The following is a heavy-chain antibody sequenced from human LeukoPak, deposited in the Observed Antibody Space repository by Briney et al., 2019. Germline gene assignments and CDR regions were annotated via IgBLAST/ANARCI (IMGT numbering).Heavy chain of an antibody. CDR3: AKRRGLELLYYYYMDV. J-gene: IGHJ6*03. D-gene: IGHD1-7*01. CDR1: GFTLSSYW. CDR2: ISGSGGST. Sequence: PGGSLRLSCSASGFTLSSYWMHWVRQAPGKGLEWVSAISGSGGSTYYADSVKGRFTISRDNSKNTLYLQMNSLRAEDTAVYYCAKRRGLELLYYYYMDVWGKGTTVTVSS. V-gene: IGHV3-23*01.